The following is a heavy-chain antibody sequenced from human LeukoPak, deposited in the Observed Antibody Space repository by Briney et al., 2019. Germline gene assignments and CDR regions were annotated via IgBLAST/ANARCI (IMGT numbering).Heavy chain of an antibody. CDR1: GFTFSSYS. D-gene: IGHD2-8*01. J-gene: IGHJ4*02. V-gene: IGHV3-48*01. CDR3: ARLNTNAYPYFFDY. CDR2: ISSSSSTI. Sequence: QPGGSLRLSCAASGFTFSSYSMNWVRQAPGKGLEWVSYISSSSSTIYYADSVKGRFTISRDNAKNSLYLQMNSLRAEDTALYYCARLNTNAYPYFFDYWGQGTLVTVSS.